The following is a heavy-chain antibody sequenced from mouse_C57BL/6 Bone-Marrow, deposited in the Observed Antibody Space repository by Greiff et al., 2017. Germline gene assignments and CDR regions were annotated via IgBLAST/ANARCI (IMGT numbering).Heavy chain of an antibody. CDR3: ARASITTVVATYYAMDY. J-gene: IGHJ4*01. V-gene: IGHV1-72*01. D-gene: IGHD1-1*01. Sequence: VQLQQPGAELVKPGASVKLSCKASGYTFTSYWMHWVKQRPGRGLEWIGRIDPNSGGTKYNEKFKSKATLTVDKPSSTAYMQLSSLTSEDSAVYYCARASITTVVATYYAMDYWGQGTSVTVSS. CDR1: GYTFTSYW. CDR2: IDPNSGGT.